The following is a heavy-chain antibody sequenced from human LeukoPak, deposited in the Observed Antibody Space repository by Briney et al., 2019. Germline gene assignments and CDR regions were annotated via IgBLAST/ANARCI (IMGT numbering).Heavy chain of an antibody. CDR2: INPNSGGT. D-gene: IGHD5-12*01. CDR3: ARVISGYVLSFDI. J-gene: IGHJ3*02. CDR1: GYTFTGYY. Sequence: GASVKVSCKASGYTFTGYYMHWVRQAPGQGLEWMGWINPNSGGTNYAQKFQGRVTMTRDTSISTAYMELSRLRFDDTAVYYCARVISGYVLSFDIWGQGTMVTVSS. V-gene: IGHV1-2*02.